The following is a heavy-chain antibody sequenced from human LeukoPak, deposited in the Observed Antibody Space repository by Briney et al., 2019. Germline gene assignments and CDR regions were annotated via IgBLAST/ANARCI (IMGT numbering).Heavy chain of an antibody. D-gene: IGHD2-2*02. CDR3: ARGGIRVVVVPAAIRGWFDP. CDR2: INHSGRT. Sequence: SETLSLTCAVYGGSFSGYYCRSIRQPPGKGLEWIGEINHSGRTNYNPSLKSRVTISVDTSKNQFSVKLSSVSAADTAVYYCARGGIRVVVVPAAIRGWFDPWGQGTLVTVSS. V-gene: IGHV4-34*01. J-gene: IGHJ5*02. CDR1: GGSFSGYY.